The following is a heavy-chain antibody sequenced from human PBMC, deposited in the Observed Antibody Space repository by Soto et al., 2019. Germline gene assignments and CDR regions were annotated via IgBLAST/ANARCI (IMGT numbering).Heavy chain of an antibody. CDR3: ARGTTAMANYYYYGMDV. D-gene: IGHD5-18*01. J-gene: IGHJ6*02. CDR2: IYPGDSDT. Sequence: GESLKISCKGSGYSFTSYWIGWVRQMPGKVLEWMGIIYPGDSDTRYSPSFQGQVTISADKSISTAYLQWSSLKASDTAMYYCARGTTAMANYYYYGMDVWGQGXTVTV. CDR1: GYSFTSYW. V-gene: IGHV5-51*01.